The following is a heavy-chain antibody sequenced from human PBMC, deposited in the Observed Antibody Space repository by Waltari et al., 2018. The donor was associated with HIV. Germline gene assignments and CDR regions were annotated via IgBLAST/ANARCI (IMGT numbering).Heavy chain of an antibody. D-gene: IGHD3-9*01. CDR1: GFTFSTYS. J-gene: IGHJ5*02. V-gene: IGHV3-21*01. Sequence: EVRLVESGGGLVTPGGSLSLSCAASGFTFSTYSMNGVRQAPGKGLEWLSSISSSSTYIYYADSVKGRFTISRDNAKNSLYLQMNSLRAEDTAVYYCARGLLTGYTLFDHWGQGTLVTVSS. CDR2: ISSSSTYI. CDR3: ARGLLTGYTLFDH.